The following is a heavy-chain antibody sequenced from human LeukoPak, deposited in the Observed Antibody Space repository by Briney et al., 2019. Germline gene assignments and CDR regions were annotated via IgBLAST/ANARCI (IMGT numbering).Heavy chain of an antibody. J-gene: IGHJ4*02. V-gene: IGHV4-61*02. CDR3: ARWRSGSYSQPKYYFDY. CDR2: IYTSGST. D-gene: IGHD3-10*01. Sequence: SETLSLTCTVSGGSISSGDYYWSWIRQPPGKGLEWIGRIYTSGSTNYNPSLKSRVTISVDTSKNQFSLKLSSVTAADTAVYYCARWRSGSYSQPKYYFDYWGQGTLVTVSS. CDR1: GGSISSGDYY.